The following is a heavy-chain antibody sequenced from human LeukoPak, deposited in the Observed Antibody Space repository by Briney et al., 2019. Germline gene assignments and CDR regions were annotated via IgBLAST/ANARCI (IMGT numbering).Heavy chain of an antibody. CDR3: ASGSYTDDWYFDL. Sequence: PSETLSLTCTVSGGSISSSSYYWGWIRQPPGKGLEWIGSIYYSGSTYYNPSLKSRVTISVDTSKNQFSLKLSFVTAADTAVYYCASGSYTDDWYFDLWGRGTLVTVSS. D-gene: IGHD1-26*01. J-gene: IGHJ2*01. V-gene: IGHV4-39*01. CDR2: IYYSGST. CDR1: GGSISSSSYY.